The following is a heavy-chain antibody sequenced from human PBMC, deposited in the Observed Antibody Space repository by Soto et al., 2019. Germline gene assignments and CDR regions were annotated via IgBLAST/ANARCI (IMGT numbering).Heavy chain of an antibody. CDR1: GFTVSSKY. V-gene: IGHV3-30*18. CDR3: AKDRPPRFDP. J-gene: IGHJ5*02. CDR2: ISYDGSNK. Sequence: PGGSLRLSCAASGFTVSSKYMSWVRQAPGKGLEWVAVISYDGSNKYYADSVKGRFTISRDNSKNTLYLQMNSLRAEDTAVYYCAKDRPPRFDPWGQGTLVTVSS.